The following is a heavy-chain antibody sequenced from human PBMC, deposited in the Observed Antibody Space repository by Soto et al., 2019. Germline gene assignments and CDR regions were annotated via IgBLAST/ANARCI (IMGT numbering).Heavy chain of an antibody. CDR2: ISYSAST. CDR1: GASLTIGNHY. V-gene: IGHV4-61*01. J-gene: IGHJ5*02. D-gene: IGHD3-9*01. CDR3: ARVRYFAPDP. Sequence: QVQLQESGPGLVKPSETLSLTCTVSGASLTIGNHYWSWIRQPPGKGLEWIGYISYSASTNYNPSLKSRVTISADMSKNQFSLKLSSVTAADTAVYYCARVRYFAPDPWDQGTLVTVSS.